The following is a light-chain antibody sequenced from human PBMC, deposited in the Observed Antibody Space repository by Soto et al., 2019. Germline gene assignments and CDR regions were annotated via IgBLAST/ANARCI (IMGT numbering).Light chain of an antibody. CDR3: QQYGNSRT. Sequence: EIVLTQSPGTLSLSPGERATLSCRACQSVSSSYLAWYQQKPGQAPRLLIYGASSRATGIPDTFSGSGSGTDFTLTISRLEPEDFAVYYCQQYGNSRTFGQGTRLEIK. J-gene: IGKJ5*01. CDR2: GAS. CDR1: QSVSSSY. V-gene: IGKV3-20*01.